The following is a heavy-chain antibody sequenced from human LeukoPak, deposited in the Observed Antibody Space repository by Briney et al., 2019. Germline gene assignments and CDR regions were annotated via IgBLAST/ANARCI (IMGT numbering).Heavy chain of an antibody. CDR2: IYYSGSA. CDR1: GGSISSGGYY. J-gene: IGHJ4*02. V-gene: IGHV4-31*03. CDR3: ARVNYGSATKEDY. D-gene: IGHD3-10*01. Sequence: SEALSLTCTVSGGSISSGGYYWSWIRQHPGKGLEWIGYIYYSGSAYYNPSLKSRVTISVDTSENQFSLKLSSVTAADTAVYYCARVNYGSATKEDYWGQGTLVTVSS.